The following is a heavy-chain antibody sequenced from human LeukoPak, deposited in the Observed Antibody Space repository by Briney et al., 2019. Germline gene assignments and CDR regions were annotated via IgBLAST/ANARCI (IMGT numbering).Heavy chain of an antibody. CDR2: IYYTGAT. J-gene: IGHJ6*02. CDR1: GGSISPFY. D-gene: IGHD2/OR15-2a*01. CDR3: ARLRPLFAPIDLYFNHSMDV. V-gene: IGHV4-59*08. Sequence: PSETLSLTCAVSGGSISPFYWSWIRQPPGQGLEWIGYIYYTGATNYSPSLKSRITMSVDTSYNQFSLKLSSVTAADTARYFCARLRPLFAPIDLYFNHSMDVWGRGTTVTVSS.